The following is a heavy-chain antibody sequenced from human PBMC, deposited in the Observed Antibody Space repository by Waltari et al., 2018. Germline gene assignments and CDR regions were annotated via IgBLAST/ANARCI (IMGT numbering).Heavy chain of an antibody. Sequence: EVQLVESGGGLVKPGGSLRLSCAASGFTFSSYRMNWVRQAPGKGREWVSSITSSSTYTYYADSGKGRFTISRDNARNSLFVEMKSLRAEDTAVYYCARDLGSRGPRGMDVWGQGTTVIVS. V-gene: IGHV3-21*01. J-gene: IGHJ6*02. D-gene: IGHD2-2*01. CDR2: ITSSSTYT. CDR3: ARDLGSRGPRGMDV. CDR1: GFTFSSYR.